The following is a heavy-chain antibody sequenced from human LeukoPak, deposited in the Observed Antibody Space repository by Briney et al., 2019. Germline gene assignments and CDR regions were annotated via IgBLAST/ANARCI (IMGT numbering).Heavy chain of an antibody. CDR2: ISINSSYI. J-gene: IGHJ6*03. V-gene: IGHV3-21*01. CDR3: ARDSLDYYDSRGYAYYYYMDV. D-gene: IGHD3-22*01. Sequence: PGGSLRLSCAASGFTFSSYSMNWVRQAPGKGLEWVSAISINSSYIYFADSVKGRLTISRDNAKNSLYLQMNSLRAEDTAVYYCARDSLDYYDSRGYAYYYYMDVWGKGTTVTVSS. CDR1: GFTFSSYS.